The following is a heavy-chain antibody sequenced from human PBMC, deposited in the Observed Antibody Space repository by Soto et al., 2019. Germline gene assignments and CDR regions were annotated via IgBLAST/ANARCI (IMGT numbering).Heavy chain of an antibody. V-gene: IGHV1-8*01. J-gene: IGHJ5*02. CDR2: MNPNSGNT. CDR3: ARGHCSSTSCYSPDWFDP. CDR1: GYTFTSYD. Sequence: QVQLVQSGAEVKKPGASVKVSCKASGYTFTSYDINWVRQATGQGLEWMGWMNPNSGNTGYAQKFQGRGTMTRNTSISTAYMELSRLRSEDTAVYYCARGHCSSTSCYSPDWFDPWGQGTLVTVSS. D-gene: IGHD2-2*01.